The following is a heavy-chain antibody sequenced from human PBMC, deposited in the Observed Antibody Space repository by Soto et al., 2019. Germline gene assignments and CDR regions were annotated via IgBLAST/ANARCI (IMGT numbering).Heavy chain of an antibody. J-gene: IGHJ4*02. Sequence: KPSETLSLTCTVSGGSISSYYWSWIRQPPGKGLEWIGYIYYSGSTNYNPSLKSRVTISVDTSKNQFSLKLSSVTAADTAVYYCAREYASSGDWCFDYWGQGTLVTVSS. V-gene: IGHV4-59*01. CDR2: IYYSGST. D-gene: IGHD3-22*01. CDR3: AREYASSGDWCFDY. CDR1: GGSISSYY.